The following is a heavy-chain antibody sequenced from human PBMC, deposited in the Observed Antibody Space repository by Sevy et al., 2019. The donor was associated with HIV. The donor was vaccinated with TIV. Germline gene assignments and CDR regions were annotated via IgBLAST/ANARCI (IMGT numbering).Heavy chain of an antibody. CDR2: MSGRGGST. J-gene: IGHJ4*02. V-gene: IGHV3-23*01. Sequence: GGSLRLSCAASGFSFGTHAMSWVRQAPGKGLEWVSGMSGRGGSTGYADSVKGGFTISRDNSKNTLFLQRNALRADDTAVYYCAKDVPDQSWYDDFWSGSPCFDYWGRGILVTVSS. D-gene: IGHD3-3*01. CDR1: GFSFGTHA. CDR3: AKDVPDQSWYDDFWSGSPCFDY.